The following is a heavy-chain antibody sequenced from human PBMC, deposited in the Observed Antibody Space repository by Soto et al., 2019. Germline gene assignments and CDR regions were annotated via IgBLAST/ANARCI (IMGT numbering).Heavy chain of an antibody. Sequence: SETLSLTCAISGDSVSSNTAAWNWIRSSPSRGLEWLGRTYYRSNWRHDYAVSVKSRITVNPDTSKNHFSLQLNSVTPDDTAVYYCARGVAGTGFDLWGQGTLVTVSS. CDR1: GDSVSSNTAA. CDR3: ARGVAGTGFDL. J-gene: IGHJ4*02. D-gene: IGHD6-19*01. V-gene: IGHV6-1*01. CDR2: TYYRSNWRH.